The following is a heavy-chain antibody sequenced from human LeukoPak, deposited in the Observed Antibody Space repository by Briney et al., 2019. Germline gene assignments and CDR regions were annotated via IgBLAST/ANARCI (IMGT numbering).Heavy chain of an antibody. CDR1: GFTFSSYW. CDR2: IKQDGSEK. D-gene: IGHD5-12*01. J-gene: IGHJ4*02. Sequence: PGGSLRLSCAASGFTFSSYWMSWVRQAPGKGLEWVANIKQDGSEKYYVDSGRGRFTISRDNAKNSLYLQMNSLRAEDTAVYYCARGDWLPLPYAFDHWGQGTLVTVSS. V-gene: IGHV3-7*01. CDR3: ARGDWLPLPYAFDH.